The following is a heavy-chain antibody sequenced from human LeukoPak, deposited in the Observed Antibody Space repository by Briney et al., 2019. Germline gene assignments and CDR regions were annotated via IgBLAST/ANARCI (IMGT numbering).Heavy chain of an antibody. CDR1: GFTFDDYA. V-gene: IGHV3-9*03. D-gene: IGHD6-13*01. Sequence: GGSLRLSCAASGFTFDDYAMHWVRQAPGKGLEWVSGISWNSGSIGYADSVKGRFTISRDNAKNSLYLQMNSLRAEDMAVYYCAKALYSSSWYYFDYWGQGTLVTVSS. J-gene: IGHJ4*02. CDR3: AKALYSSSWYYFDY. CDR2: ISWNSGSI.